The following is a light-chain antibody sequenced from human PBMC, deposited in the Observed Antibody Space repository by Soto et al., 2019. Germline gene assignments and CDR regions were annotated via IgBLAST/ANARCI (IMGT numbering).Light chain of an antibody. Sequence: DIQMTQSPSSLSASVGDRVTITCRASQDIRHALGWYQQKPGKVPKRRIYSASSLENGVPSRFSGSGSETVFTLTISSLQPYDFATYFCLQHADYPFTFGHRTRLEI. CDR3: LQHADYPFT. CDR1: QDIRHA. V-gene: IGKV1-17*01. CDR2: SAS. J-gene: IGKJ2*01.